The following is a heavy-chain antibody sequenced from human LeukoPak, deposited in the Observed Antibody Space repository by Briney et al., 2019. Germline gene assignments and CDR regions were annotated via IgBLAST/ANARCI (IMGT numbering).Heavy chain of an antibody. CDR1: GFTFITYS. CDR2: ISASENNL. V-gene: IGHV3-21*01. CDR3: AREATSFDI. J-gene: IGHJ3*02. Sequence: GGSLRLSCAASGFTFITYSMNWVRQAPGKGLEWVSFISASENNLYYADSVKGRFTISRDNAKNTMYLQMNSLRAEDTAVYYCAREATSFDIWGQGTMVTVSS.